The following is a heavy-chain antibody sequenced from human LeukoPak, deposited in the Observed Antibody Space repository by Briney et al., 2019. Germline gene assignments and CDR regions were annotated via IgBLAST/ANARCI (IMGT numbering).Heavy chain of an antibody. Sequence: ASVKVSCKASGYTFTDYYMHWVRQAPGQGLEWMGWIDPNSGDTNYAQKFQGRVTMTRDTSISTAYMDLRSLRSEDTAVYSCARDLYGANSGAFDIWGQGTMVTVSS. CDR1: GYTFTDYY. D-gene: IGHD4-23*01. CDR3: ARDLYGANSGAFDI. CDR2: IDPNSGDT. J-gene: IGHJ3*02. V-gene: IGHV1-2*02.